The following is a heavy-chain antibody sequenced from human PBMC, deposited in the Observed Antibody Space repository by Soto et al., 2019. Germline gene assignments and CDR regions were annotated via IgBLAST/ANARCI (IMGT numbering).Heavy chain of an antibody. Sequence: GGSLRLSCAASGFTFSSYEMNWVRQAPGKGLEWVSYISSSGSTIYYADSVKGRFTISRDNAKNSLYLQMNSLRAEDTAVYYCARAGTKGNGGYAAGYYYGMGVWGQGTTVTVSS. J-gene: IGHJ6*02. CDR3: ARAGTKGNGGYAAGYYYGMGV. D-gene: IGHD5-12*01. V-gene: IGHV3-48*03. CDR1: GFTFSSYE. CDR2: ISSSGSTI.